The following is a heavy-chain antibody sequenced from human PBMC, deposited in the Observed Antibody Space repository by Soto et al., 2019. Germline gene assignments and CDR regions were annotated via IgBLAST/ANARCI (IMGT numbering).Heavy chain of an antibody. J-gene: IGHJ5*02. Sequence: EMQLLESGGGLVQPGGSLRLSCVVSGFSFSTYGVTWVRQAPGKGLEWVCGVSGGSGVTHYTDSVKGRFTISGDDSKNTVYLQMHSLGGEDTAVYYCTRWNGYGDLCGQGTLVTVSS. CDR1: GFSFSTYG. CDR3: TRWNGYGDL. V-gene: IGHV3-23*01. D-gene: IGHD1-1*01. CDR2: VSGGSGVT.